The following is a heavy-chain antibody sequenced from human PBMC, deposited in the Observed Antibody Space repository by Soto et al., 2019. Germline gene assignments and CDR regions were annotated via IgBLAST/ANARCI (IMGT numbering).Heavy chain of an antibody. Sequence: SETLSLTCTVSGGSISSGGYYWSWIRQHPGKGLEWIGYIYYSGSTYYNPSLKSRVTISVDTSKNQFSLKLSSVTAADTAVYYCARAGGYYSSGYRRARYDPRGQRTLVTVSS. J-gene: IGHJ5*02. D-gene: IGHD3-22*01. CDR1: GGSISSGGYY. V-gene: IGHV4-31*03. CDR3: ARAGGYYSSGYRRARYDP. CDR2: IYYSGST.